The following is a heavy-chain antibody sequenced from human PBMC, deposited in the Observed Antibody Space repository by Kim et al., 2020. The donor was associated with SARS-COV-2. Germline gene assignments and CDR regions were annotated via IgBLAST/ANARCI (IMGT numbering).Heavy chain of an antibody. V-gene: IGHV3-30*04. Sequence: GESLRLSCAASGFTFSNYALHWVHQAPDKGLEWVAVISYDGIHKYYADSVKGRFTISRDNSKNTLYLQMNSLRGGDTAVYYCARDPLAKCGGDCHSGFDYWGQGTLVTVSS. D-gene: IGHD2-21*02. CDR1: GFTFSNYA. CDR3: ARDPLAKCGGDCHSGFDY. CDR2: ISYDGIHK. J-gene: IGHJ4*02.